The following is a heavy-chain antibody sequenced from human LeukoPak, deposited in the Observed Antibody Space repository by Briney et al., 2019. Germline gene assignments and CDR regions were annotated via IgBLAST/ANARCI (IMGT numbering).Heavy chain of an antibody. CDR1: GYTFTNYY. Sequence: ASVTVSCKASGYTFTNYYMHWVRQAPGQGLAWMGIINPSGGSTSYAQKFQGRVTMTRDTSTSTVYMELSSLRSEDTAVYYCARDDFGRHYYDSSGYYDYWGQGTLVTVSS. CDR3: ARDDFGRHYYDSSGYYDY. D-gene: IGHD3-22*01. J-gene: IGHJ4*02. CDR2: INPSGGST. V-gene: IGHV1-46*01.